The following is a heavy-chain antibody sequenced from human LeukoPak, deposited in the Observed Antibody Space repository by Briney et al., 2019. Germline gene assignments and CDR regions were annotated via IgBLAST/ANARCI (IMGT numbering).Heavy chain of an antibody. V-gene: IGHV3-21*01. J-gene: IGHJ4*02. CDR2: ISSSSSYI. D-gene: IGHD3-10*01. CDR1: GFTFSSYS. CDR3: ARDPGYGSGSPYFDY. Sequence: GGSLRLSCAASGFTFSSYSMNWVRQAPGKGLEWVSSISSSSSYIYYADSVKGRFTISRDNAKNSLYLQMDSLRAEDTAVYYCARDPGYGSGSPYFDYWGQGTLVTVSS.